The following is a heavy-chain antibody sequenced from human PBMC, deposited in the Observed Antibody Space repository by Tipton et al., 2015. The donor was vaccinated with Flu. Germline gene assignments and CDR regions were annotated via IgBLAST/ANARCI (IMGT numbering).Heavy chain of an antibody. D-gene: IGHD3-22*01. CDR2: VYNTGST. V-gene: IGHV4-61*02. Sequence: TLSLTCTVSGNFIRSGSFYWTWIRQPAGKGLEWLGRVYNTGSTDYHPSLESRATMSIDTSKNQFTLELRSVTAAETAMYYCARENISSSYYYDSRGYTNFCSSWGQGTLVTVSP. CDR1: GNFIRSGSFY. J-gene: IGHJ4*02. CDR3: ARENISSSYYYDSRGYTNFCSS.